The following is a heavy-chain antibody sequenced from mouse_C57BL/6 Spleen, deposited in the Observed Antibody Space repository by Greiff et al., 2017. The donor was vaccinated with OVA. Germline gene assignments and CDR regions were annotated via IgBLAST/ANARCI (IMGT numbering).Heavy chain of an antibody. V-gene: IGHV1-26*01. CDR3: ARWDYGSAWFAY. J-gene: IGHJ3*01. CDR1: GYTFTDYY. D-gene: IGHD1-1*01. Sequence: VKLQQSGPELVKPGASVKISCKASGYTFTDYYMNWVKQSHGKSLEWIGDINPNNGGTSYNQKFKGKATLTVDKPSSTAYMELRSLTSEDSAVYYCARWDYGSAWFAYWGKGTLVTVSA. CDR2: INPNNGGT.